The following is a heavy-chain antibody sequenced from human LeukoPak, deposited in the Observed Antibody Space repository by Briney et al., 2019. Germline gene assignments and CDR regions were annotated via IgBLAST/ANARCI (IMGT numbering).Heavy chain of an antibody. CDR3: AKVSGILVFDY. CDR1: GFTVGSNY. V-gene: IGHV3-53*05. D-gene: IGHD1-26*01. CDR2: IYSDGTT. J-gene: IGHJ4*02. Sequence: GGSLRLSCAASGFTVGSNYMSWVRQAPGKGLEWVSVIYSDGTTYYTDSVKGRFTISRDNSKNTLYLQMNSLRAEDTAVYYCAKVSGILVFDYWGQGTLVTVSS.